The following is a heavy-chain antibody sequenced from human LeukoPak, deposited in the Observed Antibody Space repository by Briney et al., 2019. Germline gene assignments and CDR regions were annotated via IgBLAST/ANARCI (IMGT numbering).Heavy chain of an antibody. CDR1: GGSFSGYY. Sequence: SETLSLTCAVYGGSFSGYYWSWIRQPPGKGLEWIGEINHSGSTDYNPSLKSRVTISVDTSKNQFSLKLSSVTAADTAVYYCARGVRGSYYILSVYAFDIWGQGTMVTVSS. CDR3: ARGVRGSYYILSVYAFDI. D-gene: IGHD1-26*01. CDR2: INHSGST. V-gene: IGHV4-34*01. J-gene: IGHJ3*02.